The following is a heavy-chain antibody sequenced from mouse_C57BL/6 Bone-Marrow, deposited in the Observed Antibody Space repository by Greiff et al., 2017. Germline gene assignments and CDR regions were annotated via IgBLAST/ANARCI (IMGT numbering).Heavy chain of an antibody. CDR3: ALWVYYGLDWYFDV. J-gene: IGHJ1*03. CDR1: GYSITSDY. Sequence: EVKLVESGPGLAKPSQPLSLTCSVTGYSITSDYWNWIRKFPGNKLEYMGYISYSGSTYYNPSLKSRISITRDTSKNQYYLQLNSVTTEDTATYYCALWVYYGLDWYFDVWGTGTTVTVSS. D-gene: IGHD1-1*01. V-gene: IGHV3-8*01. CDR2: ISYSGST.